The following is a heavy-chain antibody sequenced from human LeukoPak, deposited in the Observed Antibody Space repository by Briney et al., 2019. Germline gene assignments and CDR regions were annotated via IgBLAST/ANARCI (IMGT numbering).Heavy chain of an antibody. D-gene: IGHD3-10*01. CDR3: ARTAGGSGRWGDNWFDP. CDR2: INLNNGGT. CDR1: GYTFTNSY. Sequence: ASVKVSCKASGYTFTNSYMHWVRQAPGQGLEWVGWINLNNGGTNHAQKFQGRVTMTSDTSIRTAYMELSSLRFDDTAVYYCARTAGGSGRWGDNWFDPWGLGTLVTVSS. V-gene: IGHV1-2*02. J-gene: IGHJ5*02.